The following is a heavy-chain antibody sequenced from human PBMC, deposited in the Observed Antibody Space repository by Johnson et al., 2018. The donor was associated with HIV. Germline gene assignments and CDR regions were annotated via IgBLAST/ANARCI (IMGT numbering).Heavy chain of an antibody. CDR1: GFIFRNFA. D-gene: IGHD1-26*01. V-gene: IGHV3-30-3*01. CDR3: AKDEALGWELDPDAFDI. CDR2: ISYDGLNE. J-gene: IGHJ3*02. Sequence: VQLVESGGGVVQPGRSLRLSCEGSGFIFRNFAMHWVRQAPGKGLEWVSIISYDGLNEYYADSVKGRFTISRDNSKNTLYLQMNSLRAEETAVYYCAKDEALGWELDPDAFDIWGQGTMVTVSS.